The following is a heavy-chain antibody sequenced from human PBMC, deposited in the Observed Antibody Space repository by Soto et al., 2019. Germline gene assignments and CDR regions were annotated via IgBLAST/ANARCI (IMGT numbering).Heavy chain of an antibody. CDR1: GGSISSYY. V-gene: IGHV4-59*01. D-gene: IGHD3-10*02. CDR2: IYYSGST. J-gene: IGHJ6*02. Sequence: SETLSLTCTVSGGSISSYYWSWIRQPPGKGLEWIGYIYYSGSTNYNPSLKSRVTISVDTSKNQFSLKLSSVTAADTAVYYCARGRVPTYYYYYGMDVWGQGTTVTVS. CDR3: ARGRVPTYYYYYGMDV.